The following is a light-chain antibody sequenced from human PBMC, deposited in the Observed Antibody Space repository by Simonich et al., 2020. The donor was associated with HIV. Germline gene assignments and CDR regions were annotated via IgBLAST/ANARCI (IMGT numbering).Light chain of an antibody. Sequence: DIQMTQSPSSLSASVGDRVTITCQASQDISNYLNWYHQKSGKAPKLLIYDASNLKTWVPSRFSGSGSGTEFTLTISSLQPDDFATYYCQQYNSYSPWTFGQGTKVEIK. CDR2: DAS. CDR1: QDISNY. V-gene: IGKV1-33*01. J-gene: IGKJ1*01. CDR3: QQYNSYSPWT.